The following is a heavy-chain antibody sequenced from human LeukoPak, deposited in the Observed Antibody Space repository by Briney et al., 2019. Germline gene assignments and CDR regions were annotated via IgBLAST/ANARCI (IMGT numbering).Heavy chain of an antibody. CDR2: ISYHGDIT. CDR3: ARDSTYYYDSGSSGPHYFDF. Sequence: GRSLRLSCAASGFTFSSYAMHWVRQAPGKGLEWVALISYHGDITYYADSVKGRFSLSRDNSKTTLFLQLNSLGAEDTAVYYCARDSTYYYDSGSSGPHYFDFWGQGTLVTVSS. D-gene: IGHD3-10*01. CDR1: GFTFSSYA. V-gene: IGHV3-30*01. J-gene: IGHJ4*02.